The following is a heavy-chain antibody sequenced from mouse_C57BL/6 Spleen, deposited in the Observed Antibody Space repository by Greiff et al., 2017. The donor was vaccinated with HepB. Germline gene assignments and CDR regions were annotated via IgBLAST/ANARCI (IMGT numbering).Heavy chain of an antibody. J-gene: IGHJ3*01. D-gene: IGHD1-1*01. CDR1: GYTFTDYY. CDR2: INPNNGGT. CDR3: ARGGLLRGTY. V-gene: IGHV1-26*01. Sequence: EVQLQQSGPELVKPGASVKISCKASGYTFTDYYMNWVKQSHGKSLEWIGDINPNNGGTSYNQKFKGKATLTVDKSSSTAYMELRSLTSEDSAVYYCARGGLLRGTYWGQGTLVTVSA.